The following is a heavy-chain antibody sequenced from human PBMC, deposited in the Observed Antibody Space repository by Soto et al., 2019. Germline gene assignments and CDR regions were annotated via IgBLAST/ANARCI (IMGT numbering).Heavy chain of an antibody. Sequence: QVQLVQSGAEVKKPGASVKVSCKASGYTFSTYGVSWVRQAPGQGLEWMGWITVSNSNTHYVDNLQGRVTMTTDTSTSTAYMELWRLRSDDTAVYYCARSNSYGSWWYFDDWGQGTLVIVSS. V-gene: IGHV1-18*04. D-gene: IGHD5-18*01. CDR2: ITVSNSNT. CDR3: ARSNSYGSWWYFDD. CDR1: GYTFSTYG. J-gene: IGHJ4*02.